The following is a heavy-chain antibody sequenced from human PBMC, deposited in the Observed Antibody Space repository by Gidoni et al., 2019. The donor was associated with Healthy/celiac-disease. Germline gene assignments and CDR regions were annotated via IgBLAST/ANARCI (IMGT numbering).Heavy chain of an antibody. J-gene: IGHJ6*02. CDR1: GFSLSTSGLW. Sequence: QVTLRESGPALVKPTQTLTLTCTFSGFSLSTSGLWWSWIRQPPGKALEWRALIDWDDDQYYSTSLKTRLTISKDTSKNQVVLTMTNMDPVDTATYYCARISCGSSWYSIFGDHGMDVWGQGTTVTVSS. CDR2: IDWDDDQ. V-gene: IGHV2-70*01. D-gene: IGHD6-13*01. CDR3: ARISCGSSWYSIFGDHGMDV.